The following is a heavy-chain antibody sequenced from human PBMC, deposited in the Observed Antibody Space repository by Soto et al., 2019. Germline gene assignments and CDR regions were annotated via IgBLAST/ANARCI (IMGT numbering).Heavy chain of an antibody. D-gene: IGHD2-21*01. CDR2: ISRDGGTK. CDR3: SGEIESGY. CDR1: GFTVSTYG. J-gene: IGHJ4*02. V-gene: IGHV3-30*03. Sequence: QVQLVESGGGVVQPGRSLRLSCAVSGFTVSTYGMHWVRQAPGKGLEWVAVISRDGGTKYYADSVKGRFTISRDNSRNTLFLEMNSLRGDDTAVYDCSGEIESGYWGQGTMVTVSS.